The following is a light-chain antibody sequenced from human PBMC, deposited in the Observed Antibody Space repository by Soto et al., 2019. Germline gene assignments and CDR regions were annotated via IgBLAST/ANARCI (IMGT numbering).Light chain of an antibody. Sequence: QSVLTKPPSASGTPGQRVTISCSGSSSNIGSNYVYWYQQLPGTAPKLRIYRNNQRPSGVPDRFSGSKSGTSVSLAISGLRSEGEADYYCAAWDDSSVVFGGGTKVTVL. V-gene: IGLV1-47*01. CDR1: SSNIGSNY. CDR3: AAWDDSSVV. J-gene: IGLJ2*01. CDR2: RNN.